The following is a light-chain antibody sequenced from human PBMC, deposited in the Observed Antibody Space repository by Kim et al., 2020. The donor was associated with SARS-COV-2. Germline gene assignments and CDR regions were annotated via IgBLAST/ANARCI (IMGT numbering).Light chain of an antibody. CDR3: QAWDSSTYV. Sequence: VSPGQTASITCSGDKLGNKYACWYQQKPGQSPVLVIYQDSKRPSGIPGRFSGSNSGNTATLTISGTQAMDEADYYCQAWDSSTYVFGTGTKVTVL. J-gene: IGLJ1*01. V-gene: IGLV3-1*01. CDR2: QDS. CDR1: KLGNKY.